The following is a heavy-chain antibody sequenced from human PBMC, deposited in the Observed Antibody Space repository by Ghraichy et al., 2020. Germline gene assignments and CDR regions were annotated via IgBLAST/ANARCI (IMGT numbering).Heavy chain of an antibody. D-gene: IGHD3-22*01. Sequence: LRLSCAASGFTFSRYGMHWVRQAPGKGLEWIAVISYDGNHKYYENSVKARFTISRDNSKNMLYLQMNSLETEDTAVYYCARGTYYYDTTDGNFDYWGQGTLVTVSP. V-gene: IGHV3-30*19. CDR1: GFTFSRYG. CDR3: ARGTYYYDTTDGNFDY. CDR2: ISYDGNHK. J-gene: IGHJ4*02.